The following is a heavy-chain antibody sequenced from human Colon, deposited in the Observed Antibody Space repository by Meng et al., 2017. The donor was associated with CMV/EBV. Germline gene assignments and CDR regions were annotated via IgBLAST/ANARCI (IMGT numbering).Heavy chain of an antibody. CDR1: GFTFDSYA. J-gene: IGHJ6*02. CDR3: ARGSGYYDSGEGSYYYYYGLDV. D-gene: IGHD3-22*01. CDR2: ISFDGRNT. Sequence: GESLKISCSPSGFTFDSYAMHWVRQTPGKGLEWVALISFDGRNTYYADSVKGRFTISRDNFKVTLYLHMNTVRPEDTAVYYCARGSGYYDSGEGSYYYYYGLDVWGQGTTVTVSS. V-gene: IGHV3-30*04.